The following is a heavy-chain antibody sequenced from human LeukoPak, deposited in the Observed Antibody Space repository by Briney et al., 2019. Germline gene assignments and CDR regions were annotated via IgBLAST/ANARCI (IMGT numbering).Heavy chain of an antibody. CDR1: GFTFSSYW. D-gene: IGHD5-12*01. CDR2: ISSSSSYI. V-gene: IGHV3-21*01. CDR3: ARGYFEGNLPPARSNVDIVATIMGSWFDP. Sequence: GGSLRLSCAASGFTFSSYWMSWVRQAPGKGLEWVSSISSSSSYIYYADSVKGRFTISRDNAKNSLYLQMNSLRAEDTAVYYCARGYFEGNLPPARSNVDIVATIMGSWFDPWGQGTLVTVSS. J-gene: IGHJ5*02.